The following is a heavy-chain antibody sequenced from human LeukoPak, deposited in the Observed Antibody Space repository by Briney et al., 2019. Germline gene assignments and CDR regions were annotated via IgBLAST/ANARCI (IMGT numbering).Heavy chain of an antibody. J-gene: IGHJ4*02. D-gene: IGHD5-24*01. Sequence: GGSLRLSCAASGFTFSSYWMSWDRQAPGKGLEWVANIKQDGSEKYYVDSVKGRFTISRDNAKNSLYLQMNSLRVEDTAVYYCARLDASRRDGYNSNYFDYWGQGTLVTVSS. CDR1: GFTFSSYW. CDR3: ARLDASRRDGYNSNYFDY. V-gene: IGHV3-7*01. CDR2: IKQDGSEK.